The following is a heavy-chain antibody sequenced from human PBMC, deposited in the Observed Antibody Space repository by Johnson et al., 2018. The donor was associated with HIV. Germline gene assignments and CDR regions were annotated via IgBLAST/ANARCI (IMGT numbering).Heavy chain of an antibody. J-gene: IGHJ3*02. CDR1: GFTFSNAW. Sequence: QVQLVESGGALVKPGGSLRVSCAASGFTFSNAWMSWVRQAPGKGLEWVAFIAHDESITHYADSVKGRFTMSRDNSKNTLYLQMKSLRAEDTAIYYCAKDYNLGVWDADAFDIWGQGTVGTVSS. V-gene: IGHV3-30*02. CDR2: IAHDESIT. D-gene: IGHD3-10*01. CDR3: AKDYNLGVWDADAFDI.